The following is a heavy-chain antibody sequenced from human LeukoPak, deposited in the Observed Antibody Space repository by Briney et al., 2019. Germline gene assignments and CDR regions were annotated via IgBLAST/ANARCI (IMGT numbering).Heavy chain of an antibody. CDR3: ARESHSSGWYN. CDR2: IYYSGST. D-gene: IGHD6-19*01. V-gene: IGHV4-59*01. J-gene: IGHJ4*02. Sequence: SETLSLTCTVSGGSISSYYWSWLRQPPGKGLEWIGYIYYSGSTNYNPSLKSRVTISVDTSKNQFSLKLSSVTAADTAVYYCARESHSSGWYNWGQGTLVAVSS. CDR1: GGSISSYY.